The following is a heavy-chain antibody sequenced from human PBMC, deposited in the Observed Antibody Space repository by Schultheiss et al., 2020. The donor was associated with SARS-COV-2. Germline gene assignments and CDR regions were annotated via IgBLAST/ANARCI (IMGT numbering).Heavy chain of an antibody. CDR3: ARDIPGYSSGWYAGDY. V-gene: IGHV3-23*01. CDR2: ISGSGGGT. CDR1: GFTFSSYA. D-gene: IGHD6-19*01. Sequence: GGSLRLSCAASGFTFSSYAMSWVRHSPGKGLEWVSSISGSGGGTYYADSVKGRFTISRDNSKNTLYLQMNSLRAEDTAVYYCARDIPGYSSGWYAGDYWGQGTLVTVSS. J-gene: IGHJ4*02.